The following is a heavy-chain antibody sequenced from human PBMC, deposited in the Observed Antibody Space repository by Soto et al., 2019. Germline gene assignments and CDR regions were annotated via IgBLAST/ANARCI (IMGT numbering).Heavy chain of an antibody. CDR2: IYYSGNT. D-gene: IGHD4-17*01. Sequence: QVQLQESGPGLVKPSQTLSLTCTVSGGSISSVDYYWSWIRQPPGKGLEWIGYIYYSGNTYYNPSLKIRVTISVDPSKNQFSLKLTSVTAADTAVYFCARGIYGDYSYYFDYWGQGTLVTVSS. J-gene: IGHJ4*02. CDR3: ARGIYGDYSYYFDY. V-gene: IGHV4-30-4*01. CDR1: GGSISSVDYY.